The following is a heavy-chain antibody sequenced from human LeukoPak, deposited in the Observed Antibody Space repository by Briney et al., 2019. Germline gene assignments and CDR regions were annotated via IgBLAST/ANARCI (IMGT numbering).Heavy chain of an antibody. CDR3: ARSVRQYQLLCQVDY. D-gene: IGHD2-2*01. J-gene: IGHJ4*02. CDR1: GGSISSSSYY. CDR2: IYYTGSN. Sequence: SETLSLTCTVSGGSISSSSYYWVWIRHPPGKGLEWIVSIYYTGSNYYNPSLERGVTISVDTSKNQFYLKLSSVTAADKAVYFCARSVRQYQLLCQVDYWGQGALVTVSS. V-gene: IGHV4-39*01.